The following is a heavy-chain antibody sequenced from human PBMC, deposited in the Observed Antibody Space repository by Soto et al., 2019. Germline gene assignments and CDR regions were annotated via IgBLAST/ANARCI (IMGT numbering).Heavy chain of an antibody. CDR2: ISGSGGST. V-gene: IGHV3-23*01. CDR3: AKSRWGVVVPAANDY. Sequence: GGSLRLSCAASGFTFSSYAMSWVRQAPGKGLEWVSAISGSGGSTYYADSVKGRFTISRDNSKNTLYLQMNSLRAEDTAVYYCAKSRWGVVVPAANDYWGQGTLVTVSS. D-gene: IGHD2-2*01. CDR1: GFTFSSYA. J-gene: IGHJ4*02.